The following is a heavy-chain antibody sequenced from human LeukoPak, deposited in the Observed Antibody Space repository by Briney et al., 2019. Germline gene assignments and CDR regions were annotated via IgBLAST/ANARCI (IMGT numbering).Heavy chain of an antibody. D-gene: IGHD1-14*01. CDR2: IYTSGST. J-gene: IGHJ4*02. CDR1: GDSISNYY. CDR3: ARSGWRNYFDY. Sequence: SETLSLTCTVSGDSISNYYWSWIRQPAGKGLEWIGRIYTSGSTDYNPSLKSRVTMSVDTSKNQFSLKLSSVTAADTAVYYCARSGWRNYFDYWGQGTLVTVSS. V-gene: IGHV4-4*07.